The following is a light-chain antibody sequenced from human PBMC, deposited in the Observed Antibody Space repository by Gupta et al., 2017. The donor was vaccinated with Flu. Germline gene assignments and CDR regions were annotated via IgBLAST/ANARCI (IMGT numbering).Light chain of an antibody. Sequence: VTISNAASYSGLGSDYVSWCPHCPGATPKLLIYDNNSRGSGVPDSFSASNYATSATLCITCLQTADGAAYYYDDGDTTRSNYVFGAGTKITVL. CDR2: DNN. V-gene: IGLV1-51*01. J-gene: IGLJ1*01. CDR3: DDGDTTRSNYV. CDR1: YSGLGSDY.